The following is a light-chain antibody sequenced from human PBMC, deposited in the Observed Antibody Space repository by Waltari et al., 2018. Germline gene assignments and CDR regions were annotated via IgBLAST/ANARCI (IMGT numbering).Light chain of an antibody. V-gene: IGLV2-14*01. CDR3: NSYTRSNTRV. CDR1: SSDVGAYNS. CDR2: DVG. Sequence: QSALTQPASVSGSPGQSLTISCTGTSSDVGAYNSVSWYQQHPGKAPKLMIYDVGSRPSGVSNRFSGSKSGNTASLTISGLQTEDEADYYCNSYTRSNTRVFGTGTKVTVL. J-gene: IGLJ1*01.